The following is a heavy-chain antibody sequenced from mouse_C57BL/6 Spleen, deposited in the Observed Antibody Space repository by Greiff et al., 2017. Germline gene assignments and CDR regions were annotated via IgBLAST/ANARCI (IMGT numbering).Heavy chain of an antibody. V-gene: IGHV1-50*01. D-gene: IGHD2-4*01. Sequence: QVQLQQPGAELVKPGASVKLSCKASGYTFTSYWMQWVKQRPGQGLEWIGEIDPSDSYTNYNQKFKGKATLTVDTSSSTAYMQLSSLTSEDSAVYYCAGLRQGYAMDYWGQGTSVTVSS. CDR3: AGLRQGYAMDY. CDR1: GYTFTSYW. J-gene: IGHJ4*01. CDR2: IDPSDSYT.